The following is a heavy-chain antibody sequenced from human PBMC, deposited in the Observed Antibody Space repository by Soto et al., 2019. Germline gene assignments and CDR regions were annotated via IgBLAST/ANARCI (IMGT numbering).Heavy chain of an antibody. CDR3: VKGRITMVRGVIPPYYFDY. Sequence: GGSLRLSCSASGFTFSSYAMHWVRQAPGKGLEYVSAISSNGGSTYYADSVKGRFTISRDNSKNTLYLQMSSLRAEDTAVYYCVKGRITMVRGVIPPYYFDYWGQGTLVTVSS. V-gene: IGHV3-64D*08. CDR2: ISSNGGST. CDR1: GFTFSSYA. D-gene: IGHD3-10*01. J-gene: IGHJ4*02.